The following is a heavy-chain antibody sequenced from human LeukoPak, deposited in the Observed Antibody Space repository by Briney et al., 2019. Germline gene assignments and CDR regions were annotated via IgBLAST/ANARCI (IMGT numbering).Heavy chain of an antibody. CDR3: ATAYDILTGYPRRYFDY. Sequence: PSETLSLTCTVSGVSISSYFWSWIRQPAGKGLEWIGLIYISGDTNYNPSLKSRVTMSVDTSKNQLSLKLSSVTAADTAVYYCATAYDILTGYPRRYFDYWGQGTLVTVSS. J-gene: IGHJ4*02. V-gene: IGHV4-4*07. CDR1: GVSISSYF. CDR2: IYISGDT. D-gene: IGHD3-9*01.